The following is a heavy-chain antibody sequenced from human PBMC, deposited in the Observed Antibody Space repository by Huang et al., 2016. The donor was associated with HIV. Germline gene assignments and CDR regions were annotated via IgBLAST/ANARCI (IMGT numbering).Heavy chain of an antibody. CDR3: ARSRWFQARTWTFDL. J-gene: IGHJ2*01. CDR2: INDSGSP. D-gene: IGHD2-15*01. CDR1: GGSLSGYY. Sequence: QGQLQQWGAGLLKPSETLSITCAVAGGSLSGYYWSWIRQPPGTGLQWIGEINDSGSPNYVPSLKRRITISEDASKNLFSLRLKSVTAADTALYYCARSRWFQARTWTFDLWVRGSLVTVSS. V-gene: IGHV4-34*01.